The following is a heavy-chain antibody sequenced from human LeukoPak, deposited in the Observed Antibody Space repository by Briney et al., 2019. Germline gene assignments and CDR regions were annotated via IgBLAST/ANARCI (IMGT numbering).Heavy chain of an antibody. J-gene: IGHJ6*02. D-gene: IGHD1-26*01. CDR3: ARESGSYWTSYYYYGMDV. CDR2: ISAYNGNT. V-gene: IGHV1-18*01. Sequence: GASVKVSCKASGYTFTSYGISWVRQAPGQGLEWMGWISAYNGNTNYAQKLQGRVTMATDTSTSTAYMELRSLRSDDTAVYYCARESGSYWTSYYYYGMDVWGQGTTVTVSS. CDR1: GYTFTSYG.